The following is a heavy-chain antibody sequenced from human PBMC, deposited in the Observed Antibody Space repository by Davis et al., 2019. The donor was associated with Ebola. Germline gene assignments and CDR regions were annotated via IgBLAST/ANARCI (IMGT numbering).Heavy chain of an antibody. Sequence: PGGSLRLSCAASGFTFSSYWMSWVRQAPGKGLEWVANIKQDGSEKYYVDSVKGRFTISRDNAKNSLYLQMNSLRAEDTAVYYCARDRYSSSPDDYFDYWGQGTLVTVSS. J-gene: IGHJ4*02. CDR1: GFTFSSYW. V-gene: IGHV3-7*01. CDR2: IKQDGSEK. CDR3: ARDRYSSSPDDYFDY. D-gene: IGHD6-6*01.